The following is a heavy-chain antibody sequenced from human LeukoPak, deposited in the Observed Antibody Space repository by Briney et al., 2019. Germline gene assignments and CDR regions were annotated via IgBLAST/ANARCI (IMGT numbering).Heavy chain of an antibody. D-gene: IGHD3-22*01. CDR1: GGSISSGSHH. J-gene: IGHJ4*02. V-gene: IGHV4-39*02. CDR3: AREPSSGYYFDY. CDR2: IYDSRTI. Sequence: PSETLSLTCTVSGGSISSGSHHWGWFRQSPGKGLEWIGSIYDSRTIYYNPSLNSRVTISAVTSKNQFSLQLNSVTAADTAVYYCAREPSSGYYFDYWGQGTLVTVSS.